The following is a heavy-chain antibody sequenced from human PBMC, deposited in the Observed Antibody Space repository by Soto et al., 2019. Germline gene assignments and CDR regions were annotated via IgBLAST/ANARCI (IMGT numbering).Heavy chain of an antibody. D-gene: IGHD3-10*01. CDR2: ISGSGGST. V-gene: IGHV3-23*01. J-gene: IGHJ4*02. Sequence: GGSLRLSCAASGFTFSSYAMSWVRQAPGKGLEWVSAISGSGGSTYYADSVKGRFTISRDNSKNTLYLQMNSLRAEDTAVYYCAKGWRGGSGSYYNDYWGQGTLVTVSS. CDR3: AKGWRGGSGSYYNDY. CDR1: GFTFSSYA.